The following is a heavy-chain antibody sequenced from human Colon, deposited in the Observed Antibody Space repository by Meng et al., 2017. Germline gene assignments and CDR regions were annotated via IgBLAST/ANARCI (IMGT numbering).Heavy chain of an antibody. CDR1: GFTFSSYA. J-gene: IGHJ4*02. CDR3: AKGVGPNRGPDY. Sequence: GESLKISCVASGFTFSSYAMSWARQAPGKGLEWISAISSSGGSTNYADSVKGRFTISRDNSKNTLYLQMNSLRAEDTAIYYCAKGVGPNRGPDYWDQGTLVTVS. D-gene: IGHD1-26*01. V-gene: IGHV3-23*01. CDR2: ISSSGGST.